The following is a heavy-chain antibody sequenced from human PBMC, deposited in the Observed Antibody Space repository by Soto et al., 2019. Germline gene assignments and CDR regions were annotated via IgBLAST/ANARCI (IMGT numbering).Heavy chain of an antibody. CDR3: AREFYYYYGMDV. CDR1: GGSISSYY. CDR2: IYYSGST. J-gene: IGHJ6*02. V-gene: IGHV4-59*12. Sequence: SETLSLTCTVSGGSISSYYWSWIRQPPGKGLEWIGYIYYSGSTNYNPSLKSRVTISVDTSKNQSSLKLSSVTAADTAVYYCAREFYYYYGMDVWGQGTTVTVSS.